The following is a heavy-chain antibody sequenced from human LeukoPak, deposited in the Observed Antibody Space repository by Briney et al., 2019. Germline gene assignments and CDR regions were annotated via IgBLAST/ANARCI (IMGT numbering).Heavy chain of an antibody. Sequence: GGSLRLSCAASRFTFSNYVMHWVRQAPGKGLEWVAVISYDGSDKYYADSVKGRFTISRDNSKNTLYLQMNSLRAEDTAVYYCAKDPRRMARLITFGGGRPYYFDYWGQGTLVTVSS. D-gene: IGHD3-16*01. CDR2: ISYDGSDK. CDR1: RFTFSNYV. J-gene: IGHJ4*02. CDR3: AKDPRRMARLITFGGGRPYYFDY. V-gene: IGHV3-30*18.